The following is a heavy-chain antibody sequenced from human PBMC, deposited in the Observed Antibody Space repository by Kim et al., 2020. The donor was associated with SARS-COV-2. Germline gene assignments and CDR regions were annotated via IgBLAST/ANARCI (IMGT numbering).Heavy chain of an antibody. D-gene: IGHD6-19*01. CDR1: GFTFSSYA. J-gene: IGHJ6*04. V-gene: IGHV3-23*01. CDR3: AKTESGVSRYSSGWYEYYYYGMDV. CDR2: ISGSGGST. Sequence: GGSLRLSCAASGFTFSSYAMRWVRQAPGKGLEWVSVISGSGGSTYYADSVKGRFTISRDNSKNTLYLQMNSLRAEDTAVYYCAKTESGVSRYSSGWYEYYYYGMDVWGEGTTVTASS.